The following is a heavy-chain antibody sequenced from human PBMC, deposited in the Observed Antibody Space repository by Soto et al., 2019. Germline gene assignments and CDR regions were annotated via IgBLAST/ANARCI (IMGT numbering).Heavy chain of an antibody. D-gene: IGHD3-16*02. Sequence: PGKGLEWIGEINHSGSTNNNPSLKSRVTISVDTSKNQFSLKLSSVTAADTAVYYCAGTYDYIWGSYRSYPHMDVWGKGTTVTVSS. J-gene: IGHJ6*03. CDR3: AGTYDYIWGSYRSYPHMDV. V-gene: IGHV4-34*01. CDR2: INHSGST.